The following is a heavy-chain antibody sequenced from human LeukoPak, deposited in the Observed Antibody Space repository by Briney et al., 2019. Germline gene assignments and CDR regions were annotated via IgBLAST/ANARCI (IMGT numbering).Heavy chain of an antibody. CDR2: IYYRGSS. Sequence: SETLSLTCTVSGGSISTYYWSWIRQPPGKGLEWIGYIYYRGSSNYNPSLKSRVTISVDTSKSQFSLKLSSVTAADTAVYYCASRGGSSWYFDYWGQGTLVTVSS. V-gene: IGHV4-59*08. CDR1: GGSISTYY. J-gene: IGHJ4*02. D-gene: IGHD6-13*01. CDR3: ASRGGSSWYFDY.